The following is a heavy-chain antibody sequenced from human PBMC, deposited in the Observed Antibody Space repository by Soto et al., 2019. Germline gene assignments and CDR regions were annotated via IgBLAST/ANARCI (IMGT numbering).Heavy chain of an antibody. D-gene: IGHD3-9*01. CDR3: ARGFDILTFGFCLDY. V-gene: IGHV4-39*01. CDR2: MYFSGFYSGST. J-gene: IGHJ4*02. CDR1: GGSMSSSSYY. Sequence: SETLSLTCTVSGGSMSSSSYYWGWIRQPPGKGLEWIANMYFSGFYSGSTSYNPSLKSRVTISVDTSKNQFSLQVSSVTAADTAVYYCARGFDILTFGFCLDYWGQGNLVTVSS.